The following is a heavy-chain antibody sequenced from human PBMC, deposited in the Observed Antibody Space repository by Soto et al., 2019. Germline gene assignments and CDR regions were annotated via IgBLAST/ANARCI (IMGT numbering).Heavy chain of an antibody. CDR2: IYYSGST. J-gene: IGHJ6*03. CDR1: GGSISSYY. D-gene: IGHD6-13*01. Sequence: ETLSLTCTVSGGSISSYYWSWIRQPPGKGLEWIGYIYYSGSTNYNPSLKSRVTISVDTSKNQFSLKLSSVTAADTAVYYCARRRVSSSRNYYYYYMDVWGKGTTVTVSS. V-gene: IGHV4-59*08. CDR3: ARRRVSSSRNYYYYYMDV.